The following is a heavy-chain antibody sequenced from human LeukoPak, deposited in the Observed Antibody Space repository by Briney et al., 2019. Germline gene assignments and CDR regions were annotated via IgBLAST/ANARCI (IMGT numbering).Heavy chain of an antibody. J-gene: IGHJ3*01. D-gene: IGHD1-26*01. Sequence: PSETLSLTCAVYGGSFSGYYWSWIRQPPGKGLEWIGEISHSGSTNYNPSLKSRVTISVDTSKSQFSLKLTSVTAADTAVYYCARNGIIDAFDVWGQGTLVIVSS. CDR3: ARNGIIDAFDV. V-gene: IGHV4-34*01. CDR1: GGSFSGYY. CDR2: ISHSGST.